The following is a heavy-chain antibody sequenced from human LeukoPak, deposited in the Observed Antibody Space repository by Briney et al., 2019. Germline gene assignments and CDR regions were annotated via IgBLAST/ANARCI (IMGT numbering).Heavy chain of an antibody. CDR2: ISSSSSYI. J-gene: IGHJ2*01. D-gene: IGHD3-10*01. V-gene: IGHV3-21*01. CDR3: AREELGRYFDL. Sequence: PGGSLRLSCAASGFTFSSYRMNWGRQAPGKGLECVSSISSSSSYIHYADSVKGRFTISRDNAKNSLYLQMNSLRAEDTAVYYCAREELGRYFDLWGRGALLTVSS. CDR1: GFTFSSYR.